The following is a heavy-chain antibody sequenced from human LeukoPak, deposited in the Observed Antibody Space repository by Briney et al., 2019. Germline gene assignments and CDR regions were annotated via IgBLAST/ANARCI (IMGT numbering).Heavy chain of an antibody. CDR3: ARAWAVRGPRGYYFDY. CDR2: IIPIFGTA. J-gene: IGHJ4*02. Sequence: SVKVSCKASGGTFSSYAISWVRQAPGQGLEWMGGIIPIFGTANYAQKFQGRVTITADESTSTAYMELSSLRSEDTAVYYCARAWAVRGPRGYYFDYWGEGTLVTVSS. D-gene: IGHD3-10*01. CDR1: GGTFSSYA. V-gene: IGHV1-69*01.